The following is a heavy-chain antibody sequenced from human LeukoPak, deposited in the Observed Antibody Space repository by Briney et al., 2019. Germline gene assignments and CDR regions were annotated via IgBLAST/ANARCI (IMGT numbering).Heavy chain of an antibody. CDR1: GFTFSRYS. Sequence: GGSLRLSCAASGFTFSRYSMNWVRQAPGTGLEWVSFISNSSNRIYYADSVKGRFTISRDNADNSIYLQMSSLRVEDTALYYCVNVETGFWGQGTLVTVSS. CDR3: VNVETGF. V-gene: IGHV3-48*04. CDR2: ISNSSNRI. J-gene: IGHJ4*02.